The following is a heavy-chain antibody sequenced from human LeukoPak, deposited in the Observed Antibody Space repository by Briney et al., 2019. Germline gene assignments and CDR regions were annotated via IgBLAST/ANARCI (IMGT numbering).Heavy chain of an antibody. V-gene: IGHV1-18*01. J-gene: IGHJ3*02. CDR2: ISAYNGIT. D-gene: IGHD3-10*01. CDR3: ARAGLLWFGELLGAFDI. CDR1: GYTFTSYG. Sequence: GASVKVSCKASGYTFTSYGISWVRQAPGQGLEWMGWISAYNGITNYAQKLQGRVTMTTDTSTSTAYMELRSLRSDDTAVYYCARAGLLWFGELLGAFDIWGQGTMVTVSS.